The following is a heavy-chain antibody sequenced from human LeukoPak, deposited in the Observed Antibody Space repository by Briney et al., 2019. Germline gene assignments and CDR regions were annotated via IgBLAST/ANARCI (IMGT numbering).Heavy chain of an antibody. V-gene: IGHV3-23*01. CDR1: GFTFNSYA. CDR3: GKTTVGYSSGRYPGWPVDY. CDR2: IFGSGGSP. D-gene: IGHD2-15*01. J-gene: IGHJ4*02. Sequence: GGSLRLSCAASGFTFNSYAMYWVRQAPGKGLEWISGIFGSGGSPHYADSVKGRFTISRDNFQNTVHLQLGSLRVEDTAVYYCGKTTVGYSSGRYPGWPVDYWGQGALVTVSS.